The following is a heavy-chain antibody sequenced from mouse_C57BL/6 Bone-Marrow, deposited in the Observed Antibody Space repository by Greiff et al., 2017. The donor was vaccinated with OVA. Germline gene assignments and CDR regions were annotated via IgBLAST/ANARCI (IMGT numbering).Heavy chain of an antibody. CDR2: ISSGGSYT. V-gene: IGHV5-6*01. CDR3: ARQGYGSSQYWYFDV. Sequence: EVQGVESGGDLVKPGGSLKLSCAASGFTFSSYGMSWVRQTPDKRLEWVATISSGGSYTYYPDSVKGRFTISRDNAKNTLYLQMSSLKSEDTAMYYCARQGYGSSQYWYFDVWGTGTTVTVSS. CDR1: GFTFSSYG. J-gene: IGHJ1*03. D-gene: IGHD1-1*01.